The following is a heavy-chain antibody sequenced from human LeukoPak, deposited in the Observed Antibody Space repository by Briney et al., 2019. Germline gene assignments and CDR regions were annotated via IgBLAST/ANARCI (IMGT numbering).Heavy chain of an antibody. CDR3: ARATAADTAMIYFDY. CDR1: GFTFSDYY. D-gene: IGHD5-18*01. V-gene: IGHV3-11*01. J-gene: IGHJ4*02. Sequence: PGGSLRLSCAASGFTFSDYYMSCIRQAPGKGLEWVSYISSSGNIIYSADSVKGRFTISRDNAKNSLYLQINSLRAEDTAVYYCARATAADTAMIYFDYWGQGTLVTVSS. CDR2: ISSSGNII.